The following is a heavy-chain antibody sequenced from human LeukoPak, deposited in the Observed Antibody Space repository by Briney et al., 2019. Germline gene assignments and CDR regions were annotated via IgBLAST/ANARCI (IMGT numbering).Heavy chain of an antibody. CDR2: TSGNNGNT. Sequence: GASVKVSCKASGYTFTSYGISWVRQAPGQGFEWMGWTSGNNGNTKYAQKFQGRMTMTTDTSTSTAYMELRSLRSDDTAVYYCARGDSSSQGDYWGQGTLVTVSS. CDR1: GYTFTSYG. D-gene: IGHD6-13*01. CDR3: ARGDSSSQGDY. J-gene: IGHJ4*02. V-gene: IGHV1-18*01.